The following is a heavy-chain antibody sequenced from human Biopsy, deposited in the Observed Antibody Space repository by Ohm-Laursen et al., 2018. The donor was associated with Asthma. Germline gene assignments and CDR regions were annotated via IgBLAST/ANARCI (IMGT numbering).Heavy chain of an antibody. CDR2: ISYDGNHK. Sequence: SSLRLSCTASGFMFRSFGMHWVRQAPGKGLEWVAVISYDGNHKFYEDSVKGRFTISRDNSKNTVDLQMRSLRAEDTAIYYCVKDTDEIRGYYTFEVWGQGTMVTVSS. CDR1: GFMFRSFG. D-gene: IGHD3-22*01. CDR3: VKDTDEIRGYYTFEV. J-gene: IGHJ3*01. V-gene: IGHV3-30*18.